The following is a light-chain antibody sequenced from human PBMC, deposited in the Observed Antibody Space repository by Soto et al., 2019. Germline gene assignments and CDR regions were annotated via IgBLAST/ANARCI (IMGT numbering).Light chain of an antibody. V-gene: IGKV3-20*01. CDR3: QQYGSSPGT. CDR1: QSVSSSY. CDR2: GAS. Sequence: EGVVTKSPCTLYLSPWEIATLSCRASQSVSSSYLAWYQQKPDQAPRLLIYGASSRATGIPDRFSGSGSGTDFTLTISRLEPEDFAVYYCQQYGSSPGTFGQGTKVDNK. J-gene: IGKJ1*01.